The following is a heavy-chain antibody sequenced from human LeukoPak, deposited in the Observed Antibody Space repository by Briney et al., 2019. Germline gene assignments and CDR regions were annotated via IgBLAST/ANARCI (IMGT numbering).Heavy chain of an antibody. D-gene: IGHD3-3*01. CDR2: INHSGST. Sequence: SETLSLTCAVYGGSLSGYYWSWIRQPPGKGLEWIGEINHSGSTNYNPSLKSRVTISVDTSKNQFSLKLSSVAAADTAVYYCARGRNNYDFWGGYYAYYFDYWGQGTLVTVSS. CDR3: ARGRNNYDFWGGYYAYYFDY. J-gene: IGHJ4*02. CDR1: GGSLSGYY. V-gene: IGHV4-34*01.